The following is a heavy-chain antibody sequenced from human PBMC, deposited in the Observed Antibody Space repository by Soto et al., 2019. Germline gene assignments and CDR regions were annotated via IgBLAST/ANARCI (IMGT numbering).Heavy chain of an antibody. CDR1: GFTFSKYG. CDR2: IWNDGIRK. CDR3: ARDDDNDANALDY. Sequence: PGVSLRLSCAASGFTFSKYGMHWVRQAPGKGLEWVALIWNDGIRKVYVDSVKGRFTISRDNSKNTLDLQMNNLRDEDTAVYYCARDDDNDANALDYWGPGTLVTVSS. J-gene: IGHJ4*02. V-gene: IGHV3-33*01.